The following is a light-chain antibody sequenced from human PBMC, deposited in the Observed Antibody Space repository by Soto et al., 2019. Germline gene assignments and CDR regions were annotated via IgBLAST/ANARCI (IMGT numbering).Light chain of an antibody. CDR2: DNN. V-gene: IGLV1-51*01. J-gene: IGLJ1*01. Sequence: VLTQPPSVSAAPGQKVTISCSGSSSNIGNNYVSWYQQPPGTAPKLLIYDNNKRPSGIPDRFSGSKSGTSATLGITGLQTGDEADYYCGTWDSSLSAYVFGTGTKVTVL. CDR3: GTWDSSLSAYV. CDR1: SSNIGNNY.